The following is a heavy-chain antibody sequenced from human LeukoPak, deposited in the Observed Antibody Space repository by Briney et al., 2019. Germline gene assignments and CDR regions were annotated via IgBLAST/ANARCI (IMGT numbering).Heavy chain of an antibody. CDR3: ARHLVFGYDSSGYYYFDY. CDR2: IYYSGST. J-gene: IGHJ4*02. D-gene: IGHD3-22*01. V-gene: IGHV4-61*01. Sequence: SETLSLTCTVSGVSVSSGSYYWSWIRQPPGKGLEWIGYIYYSGSTNYNPSLKSRVTISVDTSKNQFSLKLSSVTAADTAVYYCARHLVFGYDSSGYYYFDYWGQGTLVTVSS. CDR1: GVSVSSGSYY.